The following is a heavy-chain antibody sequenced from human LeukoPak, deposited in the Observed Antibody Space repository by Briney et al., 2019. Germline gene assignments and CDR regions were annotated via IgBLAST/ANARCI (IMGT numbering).Heavy chain of an antibody. CDR2: ISYDGSNK. Sequence: PGRSLRLSCAASGFTFSNYPMHWVRQAPGMGLEWVAVISYDGSNKYYADSVKGRFTISRDNSKNTLYLQMNSLRAADTALYYCATDWPGHCSGTTCSGRNWFDPWGQGTLVTVSS. CDR3: ATDWPGHCSGTTCSGRNWFDP. J-gene: IGHJ5*02. CDR1: GFTFSNYP. V-gene: IGHV3-30*04. D-gene: IGHD2-2*01.